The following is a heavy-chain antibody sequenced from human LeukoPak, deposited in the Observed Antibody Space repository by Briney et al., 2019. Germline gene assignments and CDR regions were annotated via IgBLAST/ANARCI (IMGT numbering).Heavy chain of an antibody. V-gene: IGHV4-34*01. CDR2: INHSGST. Sequence: PSETLSLTCAVYGGSFSGYYWSWIRQPPGKGLEWIGEINHSGSTNYNPSLKSRVTISVDTSKNQFSLKLSSVTAADTAVYYCARMGIAAAGSIDPWGQGTLVTVSS. D-gene: IGHD6-13*01. CDR1: GGSFSGYY. J-gene: IGHJ5*02. CDR3: ARMGIAAAGSIDP.